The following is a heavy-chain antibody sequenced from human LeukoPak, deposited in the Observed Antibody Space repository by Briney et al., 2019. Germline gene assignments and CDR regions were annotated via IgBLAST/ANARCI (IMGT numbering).Heavy chain of an antibody. V-gene: IGHV3-48*03. CDR3: ARRNIAAAALDY. D-gene: IGHD6-13*01. J-gene: IGHJ4*02. Sequence: GGSLRLSCVASGFNFRSYEMNWVRQAPGKGLEWVSYITTSGSTIYYADSVKGRFTISRDNAKNSLYLQMNSLRAEDTAVYYCARRNIAAAALDYWGQGTLVTVSS. CDR2: ITTSGSTI. CDR1: GFNFRSYE.